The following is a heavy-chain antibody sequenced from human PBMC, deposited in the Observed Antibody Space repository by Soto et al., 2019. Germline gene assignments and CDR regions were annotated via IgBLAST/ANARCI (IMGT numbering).Heavy chain of an antibody. J-gene: IGHJ6*02. CDR1: GGSISSVGHY. V-gene: IGHV4-31*03. Sequence: LSLTCSVSGGSISSVGHYWTWIRQQPGTGLEWIEYIYYSGSTDYNPSLKSRVTISVDRSKNQFSLNLSSVTAADTAIYYCARESGGYDSSTRYGLDVWGQGTTVTVSS. CDR2: IYYSGST. CDR3: ARESGGYDSSTRYGLDV. D-gene: IGHD6-25*01.